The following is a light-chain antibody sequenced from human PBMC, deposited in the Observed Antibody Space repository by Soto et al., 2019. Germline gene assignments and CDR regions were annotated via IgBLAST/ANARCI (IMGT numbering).Light chain of an antibody. CDR3: QQRSNWPIT. CDR1: QSVSSY. Sequence: EIVLTQSPVTLSLSPGERATLSCRASQSVSSYLAWYQHKPGQAPRVLIYDASNRATGIPARFSGSGSGTDFTLTISSLEPEDFAVYYCQQRSNWPITFGQGTRLEIK. V-gene: IGKV3-11*01. J-gene: IGKJ5*01. CDR2: DAS.